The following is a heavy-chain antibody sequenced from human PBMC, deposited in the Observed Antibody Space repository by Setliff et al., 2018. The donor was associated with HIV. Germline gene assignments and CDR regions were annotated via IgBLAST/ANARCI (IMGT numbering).Heavy chain of an antibody. J-gene: IGHJ4*02. Sequence: SETLSLTCTVSGGSINSGNNYWSWIRQPPGKGLEWIGYIYYSGRTNYNPSLKSRVTISVDTSKNQFSLKLTSVTAADTAVYYCASQPAYSTDWYPPGYFDYWGQGTLVTVSS. D-gene: IGHD6-19*01. V-gene: IGHV4-61*01. CDR3: ASQPAYSTDWYPPGYFDY. CDR1: GGSINSGNNY. CDR2: IYYSGRT.